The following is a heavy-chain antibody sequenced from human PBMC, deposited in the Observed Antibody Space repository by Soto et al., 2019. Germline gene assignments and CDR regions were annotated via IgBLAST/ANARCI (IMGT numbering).Heavy chain of an antibody. CDR2: ITGSSIST. CDR3: ARGSVGSDYDILTGYYEQFDY. J-gene: IGHJ4*02. Sequence: PGGSLRLSCVASGFTFSNYAVSWVRQPPGEGLEWVSAITGSSISTYYTESVEGRFTISRDNSKNTLYLQMNSLRAEDTAVYYCARGSVGSDYDILTGYYEQFDYWGQGTLVTVSS. D-gene: IGHD3-9*01. V-gene: IGHV3-23*01. CDR1: GFTFSNYA.